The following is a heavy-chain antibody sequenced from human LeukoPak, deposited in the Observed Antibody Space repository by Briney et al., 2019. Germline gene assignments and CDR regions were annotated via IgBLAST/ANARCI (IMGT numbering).Heavy chain of an antibody. CDR1: GYTFTGYD. V-gene: IGHV1-8*01. CDR2: MNPNSGNT. CDR3: ARGKVVRDYYYYYGMDV. D-gene: IGHD2-15*01. J-gene: IGHJ6*02. Sequence: ASVKVSCKASGYTFTGYDINWVRQATGQGLEWMGWMNPNSGNTGYAQKFQGRVTMTRNTSISTAYMELSSLRSEDTAVYYCARGKVVRDYYYYYGMDVWGQGTTVTVSS.